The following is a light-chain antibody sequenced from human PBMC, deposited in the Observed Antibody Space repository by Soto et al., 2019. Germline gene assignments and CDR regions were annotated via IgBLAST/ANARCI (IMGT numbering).Light chain of an antibody. V-gene: IGKV1D-16*01. J-gene: IGKJ5*01. CDR2: AAS. CDR3: QQYNSYPIT. CDR1: QGLGSW. Sequence: DIQMTQSPSSLSASVGDRVTITCRASQGLGSWLAWYQQTREEAPKSXIYAASRLESGVPSRFSCSGAGTDCARTISSLQPEDVATYSCQQYNSYPITFGQGTRLEIK.